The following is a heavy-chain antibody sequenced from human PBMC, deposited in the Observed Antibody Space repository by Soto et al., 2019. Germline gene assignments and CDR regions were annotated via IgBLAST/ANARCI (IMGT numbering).Heavy chain of an antibody. V-gene: IGHV3-23*01. CDR3: ARSSWSSKSNFFDY. D-gene: IGHD6-13*01. CDR1: GFTFSNYG. J-gene: IGHJ4*02. Sequence: GGSLRLSCAASGFTFSNYGMSWVRQAPGKGLEWVSTISGSGDTTYYADSVKGRFSISRDNSKNTLDLQMNSLRADDTAVYFCARSSWSSKSNFFDYWGQGTLVTVSS. CDR2: ISGSGDTT.